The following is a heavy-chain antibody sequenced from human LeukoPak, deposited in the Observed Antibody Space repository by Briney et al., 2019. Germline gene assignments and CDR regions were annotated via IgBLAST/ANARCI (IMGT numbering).Heavy chain of an antibody. V-gene: IGHV3-7*03. CDR1: GFTFSSYW. D-gene: IGHD3-22*01. CDR2: IKQDGSEK. CDR3: AKYSHDSSGSYDY. Sequence: PGGSLRLSCAASGFTFSSYWMSWVRQAPGKGLEWVANIKQDGSEKYYVDSVKGRFTISRDNAKNSLYLQMNSLRAEDTAVYYCAKYSHDSSGSYDYWGQGTLVTVSS. J-gene: IGHJ4*02.